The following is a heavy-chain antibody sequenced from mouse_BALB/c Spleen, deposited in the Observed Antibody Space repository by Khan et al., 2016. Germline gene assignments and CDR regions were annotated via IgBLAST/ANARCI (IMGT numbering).Heavy chain of an antibody. V-gene: IGHV3-2*02. CDR1: GYSITSDYA. Sequence: EVQLQESGPGLVKPSQSLSLTCTVTGYSITSDYAWNWLRQFPGNRLEWLGYITSSGSTTYNPSLKSRISITLYTSQNQFFLHLNSVTAEATATFYCAREYYGMSYFEVRGAGTTVTGSS. CDR3: AREYYGMSYFEV. D-gene: IGHD1-1*01. J-gene: IGHJ1*01. CDR2: ITSSGST.